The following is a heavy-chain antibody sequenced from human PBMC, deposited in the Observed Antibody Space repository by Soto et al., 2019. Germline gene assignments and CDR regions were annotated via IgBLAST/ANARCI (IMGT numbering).Heavy chain of an antibody. D-gene: IGHD2-2*01. CDR2: IYWDDDK. V-gene: IGHV2-5*02. CDR1: GFSLSTSGVG. CDR3: AHIHPPAATDTWFDP. J-gene: IGHJ5*02. Sequence: QITLKESGPTLVKPTQTLTLTCTFSGFSLSTSGVGVGWIRQPPGKALEWLALIYWDDDKRYSPSLKRRLSITKDTSKNQVVLTMTNMDPVDTATYYCAHIHPPAATDTWFDPWGQGTLVTVSS.